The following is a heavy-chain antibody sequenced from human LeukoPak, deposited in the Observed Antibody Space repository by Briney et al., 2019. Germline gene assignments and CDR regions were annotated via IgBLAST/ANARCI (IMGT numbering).Heavy chain of an antibody. CDR1: GFTFSSYV. CDR2: ISGSDGST. D-gene: IGHD5-18*01. CDR3: AKPAWIQLWHYFDC. V-gene: IGHV3-23*01. J-gene: IGHJ4*02. Sequence: GGSLRLSCAASGFTFSSYVMSWVRQAPGKGLEWASAISGSDGSTYYADSVKGRFTISRDNSKNTLYLQMNSLRAEDTAVYYCAKPAWIQLWHYFDCWGQGTLVTVSS.